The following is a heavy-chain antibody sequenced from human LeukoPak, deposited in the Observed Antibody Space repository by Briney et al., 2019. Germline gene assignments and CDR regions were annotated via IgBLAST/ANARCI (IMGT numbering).Heavy chain of an antibody. D-gene: IGHD1-26*01. J-gene: IGHJ4*02. V-gene: IGHV1-3*01. Sequence: ASVKVSCKASGHTSTTYAIHWVRQAPGQGLEWMGWINAGNGNIKYSQKFQGRVTITGDTSASTAYMELSSLRSDDTAVYYCARESHERREDYWGQGTLVTVSS. CDR3: ARESHERREDY. CDR2: INAGNGNI. CDR1: GHTSTTYA.